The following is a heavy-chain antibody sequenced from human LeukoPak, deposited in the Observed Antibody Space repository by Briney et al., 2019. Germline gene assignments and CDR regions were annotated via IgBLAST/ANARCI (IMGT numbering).Heavy chain of an antibody. V-gene: IGHV4-30-2*01. Sequence: PSETLSLTCTVSGGSISSGGYYWNWIRQPPGKGLEWIGYIYHSGSTYYNPSLKSRVTISIDTSKNQFSLKLSSVTAADTAVYYCARDENDIKTGYGMDVWGQGTTVTVSS. CDR3: ARDENDIKTGYGMDV. CDR2: IYHSGST. CDR1: GGSISSGGYY. D-gene: IGHD3-9*01. J-gene: IGHJ6*02.